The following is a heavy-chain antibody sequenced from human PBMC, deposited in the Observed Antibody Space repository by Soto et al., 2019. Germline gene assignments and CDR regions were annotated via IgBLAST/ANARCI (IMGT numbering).Heavy chain of an antibody. CDR2: IIPILGIA. Sequence: QVQLVQSGAEVKKPGSSVKVSCKASGGTFSSYTISWVRQAPGQGLEWMGRIIPILGIANYAQKFQGRVTITADKSTSTAYIELSSLRSEDTAVYYCARDLITGTTDAFDIWGQGTMVTVSS. D-gene: IGHD1-7*01. V-gene: IGHV1-69*08. CDR3: ARDLITGTTDAFDI. J-gene: IGHJ3*02. CDR1: GGTFSSYT.